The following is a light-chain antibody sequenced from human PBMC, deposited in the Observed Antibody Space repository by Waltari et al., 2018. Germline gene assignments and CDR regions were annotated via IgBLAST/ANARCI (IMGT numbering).Light chain of an antibody. Sequence: DIQMTQSPSSLSASVGDRVTITCRASQTIDRYLNWYHQKPGKAPKLLIYAASTLQSGVPSRCSGSGSGTDFTLTIIGLQPEDFATYFCQQSDRSPWTFGQGTRVDIK. V-gene: IGKV1-39*01. CDR3: QQSDRSPWT. CDR1: QTIDRY. J-gene: IGKJ1*01. CDR2: AAS.